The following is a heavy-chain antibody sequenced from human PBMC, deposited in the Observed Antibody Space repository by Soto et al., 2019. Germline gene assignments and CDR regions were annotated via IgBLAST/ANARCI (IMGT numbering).Heavy chain of an antibody. D-gene: IGHD1-26*01. V-gene: IGHV1-58*01. CDR2: IVVGSGNT. CDR1: GFTFTSSA. Sequence: SVKVSCKASGFTFTSSAVQWVRQARGQRLEWIGWIVVGSGNTNYAQKFQESVTITRDMSTSTAYMELSSLRSEDTAVYYCAADPIVGATSYWGQGTLVTVSS. CDR3: AADPIVGATSY. J-gene: IGHJ4*02.